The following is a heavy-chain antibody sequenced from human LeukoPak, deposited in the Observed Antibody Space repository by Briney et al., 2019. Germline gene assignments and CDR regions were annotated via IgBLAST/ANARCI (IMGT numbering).Heavy chain of an antibody. CDR1: GFTFTSDG. D-gene: IGHD6-19*01. Sequence: GGSLRLSCVASGFTFTSDGMNWVRQAPGKGLEWVSSTVSRGTTQYADSVKGRFTVSRDTSKNTLYLQMNSLRADDTAVYYCAKCSTSAYTTGWCNWIDPWGQGTLVTVSS. V-gene: IGHV3-23*01. J-gene: IGHJ5*02. CDR3: AKCSTSAYTTGWCNWIDP. CDR2: TVSRGTT.